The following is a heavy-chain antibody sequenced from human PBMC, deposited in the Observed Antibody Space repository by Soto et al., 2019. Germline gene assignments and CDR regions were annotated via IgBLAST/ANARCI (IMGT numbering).Heavy chain of an antibody. Sequence: EVQLVESGGGLVQPGGSLRLSCAASGFTFSSYSMNWVRQAPGKGLEWVSYFSSSTSTIYYADSVKGRFTISRDNAKNSLYLQMNSLRDEDTAVYYCARGADYDSSGIRLNWFDPWGQGTLVTVSS. CDR2: FSSSTSTI. J-gene: IGHJ5*02. V-gene: IGHV3-48*02. CDR3: ARGADYDSSGIRLNWFDP. D-gene: IGHD3-22*01. CDR1: GFTFSSYS.